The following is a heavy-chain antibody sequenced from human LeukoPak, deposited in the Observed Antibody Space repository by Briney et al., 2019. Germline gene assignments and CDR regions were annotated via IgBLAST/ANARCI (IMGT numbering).Heavy chain of an antibody. J-gene: IGHJ4*02. D-gene: IGHD6-25*01. V-gene: IGHV3-48*02. CDR2: ISRSSDTI. Sequence: GRSLRLSCAASGFTFSDYTMNWVRQAPGKGLECISYISRSSDTIYYADSVKGRFTISRDNAKNSVYLQMNSLRDEDTAVYYCARGSSAPDYWGQGTLVTVSS. CDR1: GFTFSDYT. CDR3: ARGSSAPDY.